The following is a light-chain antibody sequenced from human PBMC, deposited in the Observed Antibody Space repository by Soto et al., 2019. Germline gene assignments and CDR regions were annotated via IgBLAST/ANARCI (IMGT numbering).Light chain of an antibody. CDR2: LGS. CDR3: MQALQTPYT. Sequence: DIVMTQSPLSLPVTPGEPASISCRSSQSLLHSDGYNYLDWYLQKPGQSPQLLIYLGSDRASGVPDRFSGSGSGTEFTLNISRVEAEDVGVYYCMQALQTPYTFGQGTKLEIK. CDR1: QSLLHSDGYNY. V-gene: IGKV2-28*01. J-gene: IGKJ2*01.